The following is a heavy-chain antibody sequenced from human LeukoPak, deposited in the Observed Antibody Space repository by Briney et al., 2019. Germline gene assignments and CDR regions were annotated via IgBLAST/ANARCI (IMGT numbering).Heavy chain of an antibody. CDR3: ARGPAASGYYDSRGRYGYFDY. V-gene: IGHV3-48*03. J-gene: IGHJ4*02. D-gene: IGHD3-22*01. CDR2: ISSSDSTI. Sequence: GGSLRLSCAASGFTFSSYEMNWVRQAPGKGLEWVSYISSSDSTIYYADSVKGRFTISRDNAKNSLYLQMNSLRAEDTAVYYCARGPAASGYYDSRGRYGYFDYWGQGTLVTVSS. CDR1: GFTFSSYE.